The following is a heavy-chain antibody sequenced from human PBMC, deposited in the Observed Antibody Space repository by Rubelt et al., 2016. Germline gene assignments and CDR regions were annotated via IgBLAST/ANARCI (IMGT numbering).Heavy chain of an antibody. J-gene: IGHJ4*02. CDR1: GFTFSSFG. CDR2: IWYDGGTK. V-gene: IGHV3-33*01. CDR3: ARGAAAAGWEFDY. Sequence: GGGVVQPGRSLRLSCAASGFTFSSFGMHWVRQAPGKGLEWVAVIWYDGGTKYHADSVKGRFTVSRDNSKNTLYLQMNSLRAEDTAVYYCARGAAAAGWEFDYWGQGTLVTVSS. D-gene: IGHD6-13*01.